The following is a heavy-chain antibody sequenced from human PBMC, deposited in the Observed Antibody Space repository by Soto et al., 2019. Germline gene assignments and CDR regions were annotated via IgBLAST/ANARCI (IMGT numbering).Heavy chain of an antibody. CDR2: INPAGNVQ. J-gene: IGHJ3*02. CDR1: GLTFSISW. V-gene: IGHV3-7*01. CDR3: ATANTPDAFDM. Sequence: VQLVESGGGLVQPGESLRLSCAASGLTFSISWMTWVRQAPGEGLEWVSNINPAGNVQQYADSVKERFTISRDNAKNSLFVQMSGLTVEDTAVYYSATANTPDAFDMWGQGTMVTFSS.